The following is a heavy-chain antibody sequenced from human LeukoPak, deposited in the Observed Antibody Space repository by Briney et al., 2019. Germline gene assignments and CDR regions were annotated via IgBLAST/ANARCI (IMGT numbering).Heavy chain of an antibody. CDR1: GFTVNSNY. V-gene: IGHV3-53*01. CDR2: IYSDGTT. Sequence: GSLRLSCAASGFTVNSNYMNWVRQAPGMGLEWVSVIYSDGTTYYTDSVKGRFTVSRDNFKNTVYLQMNSLRAEDTAVYYCANDLYGADTSMNTWGQGTLVTVSS. J-gene: IGHJ5*02. D-gene: IGHD5-18*01. CDR3: ANDLYGADTSMNT.